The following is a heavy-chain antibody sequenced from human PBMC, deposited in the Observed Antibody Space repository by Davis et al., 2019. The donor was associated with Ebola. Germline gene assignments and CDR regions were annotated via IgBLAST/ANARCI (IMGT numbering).Heavy chain of an antibody. J-gene: IGHJ5*02. CDR1: GGSISSYY. D-gene: IGHD6-19*01. CDR2: IYYSGST. CDR3: ARDGIAVAGPGWFDP. Sequence: PSETLSLTCTVSGGSISSYYWSWIRQPPGKGLEWIGYIYYSGSTNYNPSLKSRVTISVDTSKNQFSLKLSSVTAADTAVYYCARDGIAVAGPGWFDPWGQGTLVTVSS. V-gene: IGHV4-59*01.